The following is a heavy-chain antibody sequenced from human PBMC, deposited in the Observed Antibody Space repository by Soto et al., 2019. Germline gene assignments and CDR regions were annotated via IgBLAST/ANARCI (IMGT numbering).Heavy chain of an antibody. CDR1: GFTFSSYG. J-gene: IGHJ6*02. CDR2: IWYDGSNK. Sequence: GGSLRLSCAASGFTFSSYGMHWVRQAPGKGLEWVAVIWYDGSNKYYADSVKGRFTISRDNSKNTLYLQMNSLRAEDTAVYYCAREKGSGYDGYYYYYGMDVWGQGTTVTVSS. D-gene: IGHD5-12*01. V-gene: IGHV3-33*01. CDR3: AREKGSGYDGYYYYYGMDV.